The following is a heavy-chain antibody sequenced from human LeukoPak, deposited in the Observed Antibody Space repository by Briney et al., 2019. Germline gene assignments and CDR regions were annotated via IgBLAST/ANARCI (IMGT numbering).Heavy chain of an antibody. CDR2: ISYDGSNK. CDR1: GFTFSSYG. D-gene: IGHD6-19*01. J-gene: IGHJ4*02. CDR3: AKDLEQWLVQVWVDY. Sequence: QSGGSLRLSFAALGFTFSSYGMPWVRQAPGKGLGWVAVISYDGSNKYYADSVKGRFTISRDNSKNTLYLQMNSLRAEDTAVYYCAKDLEQWLVQVWVDYWGQGTLVTVSS. V-gene: IGHV3-30*18.